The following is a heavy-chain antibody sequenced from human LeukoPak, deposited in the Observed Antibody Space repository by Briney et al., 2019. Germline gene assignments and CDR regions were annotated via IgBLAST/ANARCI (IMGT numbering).Heavy chain of an antibody. CDR3: ARGSGGWAQWLVQGDY. V-gene: IGHV4-38-2*01. CDR2: IYHSGST. D-gene: IGHD6-19*01. CDR1: GYSISSGYY. J-gene: IGHJ4*02. Sequence: PSETLSPTCAVSGYSISSGYYWGWIRQPPGKGLEWIGSIYHSGSTNYNPSLKSRVTISVDTSKNQFSLKLSSVTAADTAVYYCARGSGGWAQWLVQGDYWGQGTLVTVSS.